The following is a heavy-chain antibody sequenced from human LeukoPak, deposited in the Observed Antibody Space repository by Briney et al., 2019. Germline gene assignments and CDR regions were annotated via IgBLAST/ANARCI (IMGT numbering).Heavy chain of an antibody. V-gene: IGHV3-23*01. Sequence: GGSLRLSCAASGFTFSSYGMSWVRQAPGKGLEWVSAISGSGGSTYYADSVKGRFTISRDNSKNTLYLQMNSLRAEDTAVYYCALFDWNEYYFDYWGQGTLVTVSS. CDR1: GFTFSSYG. CDR3: ALFDWNEYYFDY. CDR2: ISGSGGST. J-gene: IGHJ4*02. D-gene: IGHD1-1*01.